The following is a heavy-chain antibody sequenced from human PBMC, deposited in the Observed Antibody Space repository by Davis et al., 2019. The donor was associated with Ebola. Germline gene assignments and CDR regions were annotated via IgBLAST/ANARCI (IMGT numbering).Heavy chain of an antibody. CDR2: IIPIFGTA. V-gene: IGHV1-69*13. Sequence: SVKVSCKASGGTFSSYAISWVRQAPGQGLEWMGGIIPIFGTANYAQKFQGRVTITADESTSTAYMELSSLRSEDTAVYYCARRVVPAANGGMDYYYYYMDVWGKGTTVTVSS. CDR3: ARRVVPAANGGMDYYYYYMDV. J-gene: IGHJ6*03. CDR1: GGTFSSYA. D-gene: IGHD2-2*01.